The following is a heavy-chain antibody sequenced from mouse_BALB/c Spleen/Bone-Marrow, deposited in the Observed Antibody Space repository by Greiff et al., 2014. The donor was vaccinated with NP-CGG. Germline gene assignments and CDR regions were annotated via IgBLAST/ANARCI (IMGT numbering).Heavy chain of an antibody. CDR3: AHDAPFTY. D-gene: IGHD2-3*01. CDR2: IDPASGNT. CDR1: GFNIKDTF. J-gene: IGHJ3*01. V-gene: IGHV14-3*02. Sequence: VQLKESGADLVKPGASVKLSCTPSGFNIKDTFMHWVKQRPEQGLEWIGRIDPASGNTKHDPKFQGKATITADTSSNKVSLQLSGLTSEDTAVYYCAHDAPFTYWGQGTLVTVSA.